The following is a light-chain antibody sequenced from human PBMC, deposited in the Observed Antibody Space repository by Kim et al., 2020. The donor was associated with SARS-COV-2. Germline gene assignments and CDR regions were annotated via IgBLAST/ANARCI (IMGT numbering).Light chain of an antibody. Sequence: SVSPGERATLSCRASQSVSSNLAWYQQKPGQAPRLLIYGASTRATGIPARFSGSGSGTEFTLTISSLQSEDFAVYYCQQYNNCPTFGQGTRLEIK. CDR2: GAS. CDR3: QQYNNCPT. V-gene: IGKV3-15*01. J-gene: IGKJ5*01. CDR1: QSVSSN.